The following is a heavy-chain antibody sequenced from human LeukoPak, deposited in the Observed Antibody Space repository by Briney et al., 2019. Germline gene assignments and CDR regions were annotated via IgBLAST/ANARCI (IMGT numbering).Heavy chain of an antibody. CDR3: ARDAVVVVAATDYDYYYGMDV. CDR1: GFTFSGYS. V-gene: IGHV3-21*01. J-gene: IGHJ6*02. D-gene: IGHD2-15*01. CDR2: ISSSTSYI. Sequence: KTGGSLRLSCAASGFTFSGYSMNWVRQAPGKGLEWVSSISSSTSYIFYADSMKGRFTISRDNAKNSLYLQMNSLRAEDTAVYYCARDAVVVVAATDYDYYYGMDVWGQGTTVTVSS.